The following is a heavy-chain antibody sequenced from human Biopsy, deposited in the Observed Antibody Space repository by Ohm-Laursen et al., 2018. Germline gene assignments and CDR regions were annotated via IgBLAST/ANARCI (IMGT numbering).Heavy chain of an antibody. CDR2: IKRDGSQS. D-gene: IGHD2/OR15-2a*01. CDR1: GFTFSTYW. J-gene: IGHJ3*01. V-gene: IGHV3-7*01. CDR3: TRDTTYYAGTTYYDALDV. Sequence: GSLRLSCAASGFTFSTYWMTWVRQAPGKRLEWVANIKRDGSQSNHADSVKGRFTISRDNAKNSLYLQMNSLRAEDTAVYYCTRDTTYYAGTTYYDALDVWGQGTTVTVSS.